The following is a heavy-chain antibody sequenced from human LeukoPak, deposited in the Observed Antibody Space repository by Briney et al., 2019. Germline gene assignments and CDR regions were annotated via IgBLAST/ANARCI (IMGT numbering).Heavy chain of an antibody. CDR1: GYRFSRYG. Sequence: ASVKVSCKAYGYRFSRYGISWVRQAPGQGPEWVGWVSVFNGDTKYEQKFQGRVTVTTEISTDTAYMELSSLRTDDTGVYYCARGHGYYYYMDVWGQGTTVTVSS. CDR3: ARGHGYYYYMDV. CDR2: VSVFNGDT. V-gene: IGHV1-18*01. J-gene: IGHJ6*03. D-gene: IGHD3-3*01.